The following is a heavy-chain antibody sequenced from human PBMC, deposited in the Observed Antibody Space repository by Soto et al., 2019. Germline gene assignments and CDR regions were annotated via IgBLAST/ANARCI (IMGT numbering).Heavy chain of an antibody. J-gene: IGHJ4*02. CDR2: IKQDGSAK. CDR3: ARDFYGGFSYGPGDN. CDR1: GFTFWCDW. D-gene: IGHD2-15*01. V-gene: IGHV3-7*01. Sequence: PGGSLRLSCVASGFTFWCDWMSWVRQAPGKGLEWVANIKQDGSAKQYLDSVRGRFTISRDNSKNSVYLQMNSLRAEDTALYYCARDFYGGFSYGPGDNCGQGTLVTVS.